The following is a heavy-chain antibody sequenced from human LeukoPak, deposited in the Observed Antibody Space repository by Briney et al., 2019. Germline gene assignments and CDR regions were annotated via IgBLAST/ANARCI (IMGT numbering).Heavy chain of an antibody. CDR3: AKGGSYAPLDY. J-gene: IGHJ4*02. D-gene: IGHD1-26*01. Sequence: PGGSLRLSCAASGFTFSNFAMTWVRQAPGKGLEWVSAISSSGSDTIYTDSVKDRFTISRDNSRDTLYLQMNSLRAEDTALYYCAKGGSYAPLDYWGQGTLVTVSS. CDR2: ISSSGSDT. V-gene: IGHV3-23*01. CDR1: GFTFSNFA.